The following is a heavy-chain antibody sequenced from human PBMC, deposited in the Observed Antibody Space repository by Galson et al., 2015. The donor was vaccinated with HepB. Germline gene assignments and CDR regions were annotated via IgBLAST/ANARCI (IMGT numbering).Heavy chain of an antibody. J-gene: IGHJ6*02. D-gene: IGHD3-10*01. CDR2: ISSSSSYI. CDR3: ARDSGRYYGMDV. CDR1: GFTFSSYS. V-gene: IGHV3-21*01. Sequence: SLRLSCAASGFTFSSYSMNWVRQAPGKGLEWVSSISSSSSYIYYADSVKGRFTISRDNAKNSLYLQMNSLRAEDTAVYYCARDSGRYYGMDVWGQGTTVTVSS.